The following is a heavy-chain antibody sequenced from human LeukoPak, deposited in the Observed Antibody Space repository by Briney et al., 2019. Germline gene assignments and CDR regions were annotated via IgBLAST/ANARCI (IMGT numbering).Heavy chain of an antibody. CDR2: FDPEDGET. Sequence: ASVKVSCKVSGYTLTELSMHWVRQAPGKGVEWMGGFDPEDGETIYAQKFQGRVTMTEETSTDTAYMELSSLRSEDTAVYYCATENCSSTSCYYWYFDLWGRGTLVTVSS. V-gene: IGHV1-24*01. D-gene: IGHD2-2*01. CDR1: GYTLTELS. J-gene: IGHJ2*01. CDR3: ATENCSSTSCYYWYFDL.